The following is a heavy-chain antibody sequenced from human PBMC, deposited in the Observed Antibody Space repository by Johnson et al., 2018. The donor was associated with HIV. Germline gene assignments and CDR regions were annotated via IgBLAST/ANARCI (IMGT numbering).Heavy chain of an antibody. CDR1: GFTFSSYG. V-gene: IGHV3-30*18. CDR2: ISYDGSNK. Sequence: QVQLVESGGGVVQPGRSLRLSCAASGFTFSSYGMYWVRQAPGKGLEWLAVISYDGSNKYYADSVKGRFTISRDNSKNTLYLQMDSLRPEDTAVYYCSNLLVLQWLAPDDGFDIWGQGTMFTVSS. D-gene: IGHD3-3*01. CDR3: SNLLVLQWLAPDDGFDI. J-gene: IGHJ3*02.